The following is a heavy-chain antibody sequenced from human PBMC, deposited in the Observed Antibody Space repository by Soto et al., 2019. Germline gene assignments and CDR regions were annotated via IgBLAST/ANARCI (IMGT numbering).Heavy chain of an antibody. CDR3: ARGLVVVIATYYYGMDV. CDR1: GGTFSSYA. D-gene: IGHD3-22*01. CDR2: IIPIFGTA. Sequence: SVKVSCKASGGTFSSYAISWVRQAPGQGLEWMGGIIPIFGTANYAQKFQGRVTITADESTSTAYMELSSLRSEDTAVYYCARGLVVVIATYYYGMDVWGQGTTVTVSS. V-gene: IGHV1-69*13. J-gene: IGHJ6*02.